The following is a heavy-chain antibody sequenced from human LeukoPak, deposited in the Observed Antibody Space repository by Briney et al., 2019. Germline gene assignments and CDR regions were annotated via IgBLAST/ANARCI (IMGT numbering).Heavy chain of an antibody. CDR1: GGSISSYY. J-gene: IGHJ6*02. D-gene: IGHD6-13*01. V-gene: IGHV4-59*08. CDR3: ARNEPHKDSSSWYLYYYYGMDV. Sequence: PSETLSLTCTVSGGSISSYYWSWSRQPPGKGLEWIGYIYYSGSTNYNPSLKSRVTISVDTSKNQFSLKLSSVTAADTAVYYCARNEPHKDSSSWYLYYYYGMDVWGQGTTVTVSS. CDR2: IYYSGST.